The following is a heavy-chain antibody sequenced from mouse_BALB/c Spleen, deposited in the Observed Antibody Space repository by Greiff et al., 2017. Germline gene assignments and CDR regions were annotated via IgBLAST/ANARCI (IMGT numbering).Heavy chain of an antibody. CDR3: ARDRGGVAY. CDR2: IWSGGST. Sequence: VKLMESGPGLVQPSQSLSITCTVSGFSLTSYGVHWVRQSPGKGLEWLGVIWSGGSTDYNAAFISRLSISKDNSKSQVFLKMNSLQTDDTAMYYCARDRGGVAYWGQGTLVTVSA. D-gene: IGHD2-14*01. V-gene: IGHV2-2*01. CDR1: GFSLTSYG. J-gene: IGHJ3*01.